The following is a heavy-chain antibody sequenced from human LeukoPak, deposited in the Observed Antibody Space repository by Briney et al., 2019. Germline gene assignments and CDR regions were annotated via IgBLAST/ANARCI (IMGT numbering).Heavy chain of an antibody. CDR3: ARNRYYYGSGSYGVPNWFDP. J-gene: IGHJ5*02. V-gene: IGHV4-39*01. CDR2: IYYGGST. CDR1: GGSISSNSYY. Sequence: PSETLSLTCTVSGGSISSNSYYWGWIRQPPGKGLQWIGSIYYGGSTYYNPSLKSRVTISVDTSKNQFSLKLSSVTAADTAVYYCARNRYYYGSGSYGVPNWFDPWGQGTLVTVSS. D-gene: IGHD3-10*01.